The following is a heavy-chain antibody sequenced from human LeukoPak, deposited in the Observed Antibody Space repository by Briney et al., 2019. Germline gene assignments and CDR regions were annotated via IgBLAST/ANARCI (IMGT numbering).Heavy chain of an antibody. CDR3: ARVKRITMIVVVTKEYYFDY. J-gene: IGHJ4*02. V-gene: IGHV4-34*01. Sequence: SETLSLTCAVYGGSFSGYYWSRLRQPPGKGLEWIGEINHSGSTNYNPSLKSRVTISVDTSKNQFSLKLSSVTAADTAVYYCARVKRITMIVVVTKEYYFDYWGQGTLVTVSS. D-gene: IGHD3-22*01. CDR1: GGSFSGYY. CDR2: INHSGST.